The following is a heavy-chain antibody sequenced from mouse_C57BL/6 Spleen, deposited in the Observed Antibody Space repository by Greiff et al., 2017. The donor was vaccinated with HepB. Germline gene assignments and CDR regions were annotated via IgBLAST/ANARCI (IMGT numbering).Heavy chain of an antibody. CDR3: AREPRGSNYAMDY. V-gene: IGHV1-75*01. CDR2: IFPGSGST. J-gene: IGHJ4*01. Sequence: QVQLKESGPELVKPGASVKISCKASGYTFTDYYINWVKQRPGQGLEWIGWIFPGSGSTYYNEKFKGKATLTVDKSSSTAYMLLSSLTSEDSAVYVCAREPRGSNYAMDYWGQGTSVTVSS. CDR1: GYTFTDYY. D-gene: IGHD1-1*01.